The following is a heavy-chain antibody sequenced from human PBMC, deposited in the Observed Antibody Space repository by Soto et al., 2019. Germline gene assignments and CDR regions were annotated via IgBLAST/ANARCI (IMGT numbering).Heavy chain of an antibody. Sequence: EVQLLESGGGLVQPGGSLRLSCAASGFTFSSYAMSWVRQAPGKGLEWVSAISGSGGSTYYADSVKGRFTISRDNSMNTLYLQMNSLRAEDTAVYYCAKDHIAALTYYYYGMDVWGQGTTVTVSS. CDR3: AKDHIAALTYYYYGMDV. CDR1: GFTFSSYA. J-gene: IGHJ6*02. CDR2: ISGSGGST. V-gene: IGHV3-23*01. D-gene: IGHD6-6*01.